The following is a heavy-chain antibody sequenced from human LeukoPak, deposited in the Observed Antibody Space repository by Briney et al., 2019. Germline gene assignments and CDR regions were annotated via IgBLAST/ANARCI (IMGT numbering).Heavy chain of an antibody. J-gene: IGHJ4*02. CDR3: ARFIDYYDSSGYQYYFDY. V-gene: IGHV4-59*08. CDR1: GGSISSYY. D-gene: IGHD3-22*01. Sequence: PSETLSLTCTVSGGSISSYYWSWIRQPPGKGLEWIGYIYYSGSTNYNPSLKSRVTISVDTSKNQFSLKLSSVTAADTAVYYCARFIDYYDSSGYQYYFDYWGQGTLVTVSS. CDR2: IYYSGST.